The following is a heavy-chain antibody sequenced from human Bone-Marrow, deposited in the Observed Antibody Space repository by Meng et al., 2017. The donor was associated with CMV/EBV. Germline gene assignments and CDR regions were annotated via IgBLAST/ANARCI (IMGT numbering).Heavy chain of an antibody. Sequence: GGSLRLSCAASGFTFSSYAMSWVRQAPGKGLEWVAVISYDGSNKYYAVSVKGRFTISRDNSKNTLYLQMNSLRAEDTAVYYCARDISDLFWSGSLYYYYGMDVWGQGTTVTVSS. D-gene: IGHD3-3*01. CDR3: ARDISDLFWSGSLYYYYGMDV. CDR2: ISYDGSNK. CDR1: GFTFSSYA. V-gene: IGHV3-30-3*01. J-gene: IGHJ6*02.